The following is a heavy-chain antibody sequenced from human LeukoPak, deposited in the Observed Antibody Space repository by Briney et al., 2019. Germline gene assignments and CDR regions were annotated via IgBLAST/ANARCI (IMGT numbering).Heavy chain of an antibody. CDR1: GFTFSSNE. CDR3: AREVSGTGTSEFDY. J-gene: IGHJ4*02. D-gene: IGHD3-10*01. CDR2: ITSSGDTI. V-gene: IGHV3-48*03. Sequence: GGSLRLSCAASGFTFSSNEMDWVRQVPGKGLEWVSYITSSGDTIFYADSVKGRFTISRDNAKNLLFLQMNSLGADDTAVYYCAREVSGTGTSEFDYWGQGTLVTVSS.